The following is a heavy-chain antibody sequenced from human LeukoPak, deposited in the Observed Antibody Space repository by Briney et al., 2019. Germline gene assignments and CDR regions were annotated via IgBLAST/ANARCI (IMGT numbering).Heavy chain of an antibody. V-gene: IGHV3-33*01. Sequence: GGSLRLSCAASGFTFSSYGMLWVRQAPGKGLEWVAVIWYDGSNKYYADSVKGRFTISRDNSKNTLYLQMNSLRAEDTAVYYCARDVGLLWFGESPAVFDYWGQGTLVTVSS. J-gene: IGHJ4*02. CDR1: GFTFSSYG. D-gene: IGHD3-10*01. CDR2: IWYDGSNK. CDR3: ARDVGLLWFGESPAVFDY.